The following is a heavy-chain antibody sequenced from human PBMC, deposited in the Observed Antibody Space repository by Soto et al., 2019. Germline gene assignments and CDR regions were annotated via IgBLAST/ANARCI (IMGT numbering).Heavy chain of an antibody. D-gene: IGHD2-15*01. V-gene: IGHV3-23*01. Sequence: GGSLRLSCAASGFTFSSYAMSWVRQAPGKGLEWVSAISGSGGSTYYADSVKGRFTISRDNSKKTLYLQMNSLRAEDTAVYYCAKFGGGYCSGGSCYNCFDPWRQGTLVTVSS. CDR1: GFTFSSYA. CDR3: AKFGGGYCSGGSCYNCFDP. J-gene: IGHJ5*02. CDR2: ISGSGGST.